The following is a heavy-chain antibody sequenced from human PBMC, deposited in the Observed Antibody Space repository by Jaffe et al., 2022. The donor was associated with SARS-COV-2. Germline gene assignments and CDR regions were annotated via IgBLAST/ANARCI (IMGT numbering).Heavy chain of an antibody. V-gene: IGHV4-59*01. CDR2: IYYSGST. J-gene: IGHJ5*02. D-gene: IGHD1-7*01. Sequence: QVQLQESGPGLVKPSETLSLTCTVSGGSISSYYWSWIRQPPGKGLEWIGYIYYSGSTNYNPSLKSRVTISVDTSKNQFSLKLSSVTAADTAVYYCARYVTGTTISWFDPWGQGTLVTVSS. CDR1: GGSISSYY. CDR3: ARYVTGTTISWFDP.